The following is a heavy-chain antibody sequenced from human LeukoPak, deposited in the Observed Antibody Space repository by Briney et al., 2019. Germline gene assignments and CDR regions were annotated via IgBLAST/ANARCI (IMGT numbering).Heavy chain of an antibody. V-gene: IGHV4-59*01. J-gene: IGHJ6*03. CDR1: GGSISPYY. CDR2: IYYSGST. Sequence: PSETLSLTCTVSGGSISPYYWSWIRQPPGKGLKWIGYIYYSGSTNYNPSLKSRVTISVDTSKNQFSLKLSSETAADTAVYYCARAFYPGYYSYMAVWGKGTTVTVSS. D-gene: IGHD3-3*02. CDR3: ARAFYPGYYSYMAV.